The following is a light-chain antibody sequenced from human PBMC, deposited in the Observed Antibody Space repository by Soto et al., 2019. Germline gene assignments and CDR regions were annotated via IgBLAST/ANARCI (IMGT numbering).Light chain of an antibody. CDR1: SSDVGGYNY. Sequence: QSVLTQPASGSGSPGQSITISCTGTSSDVGGYNYVSWYQQHPGKAPKLMIYEVSNRPSGVSNRASGSKSGNTASLTISGLQAEDEADYYCSSYTSSSTPVFGGGTKLTVL. CDR3: SSYTSSSTPV. J-gene: IGLJ2*01. V-gene: IGLV2-14*01. CDR2: EVS.